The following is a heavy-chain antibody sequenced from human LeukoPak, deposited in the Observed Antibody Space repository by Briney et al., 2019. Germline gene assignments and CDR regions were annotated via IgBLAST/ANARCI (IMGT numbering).Heavy chain of an antibody. CDR2: ISSSSSYI. Sequence: GGSLRLSCAASGFTFSSYAMSWVRQAPGKGLEWVSSISSSSSYIYYADSVKGRFTISRDNAKNSLYPQMNSLRAEDTAVYYCARGQRLTLNDWFDPWGQGTLVTVSS. V-gene: IGHV3-21*01. D-gene: IGHD3-16*01. CDR3: ARGQRLTLNDWFDP. J-gene: IGHJ5*02. CDR1: GFTFSSYA.